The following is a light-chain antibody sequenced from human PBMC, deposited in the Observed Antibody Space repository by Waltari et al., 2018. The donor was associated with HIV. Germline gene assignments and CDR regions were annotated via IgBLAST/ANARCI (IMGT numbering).Light chain of an antibody. V-gene: IGKV2-28*01. Sequence: IVMTQSPLTLPVTPGQPASIPCTSSQSLLHTNGYDYLDWYLQKPGQSPQLLIYFGSKRASGVPDRFSGSGSGTDFTLKISRVEAEDVGVYYCMQPLHAPFTFGPGTKVDIK. CDR3: MQPLHAPFT. J-gene: IGKJ3*01. CDR2: FGS. CDR1: QSLLHTNGYDY.